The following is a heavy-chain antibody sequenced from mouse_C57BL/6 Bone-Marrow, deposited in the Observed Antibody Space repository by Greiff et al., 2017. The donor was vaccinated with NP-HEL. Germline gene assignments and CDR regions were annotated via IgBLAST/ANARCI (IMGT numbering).Heavy chain of an antibody. Sequence: EVNLVESGGGLVQSGRSLRLSCATSGFTFSDFYMEWVRQAPGKGLEWIAASRNKANDYTTEYSASVKGRFIVSRDTSQSILYLQMNALRAEDTAIYYCARDGGGNYGFDYWGQGTTLTVSS. CDR1: GFTFSDFY. J-gene: IGHJ2*01. D-gene: IGHD2-1*01. CDR2: SRNKANDYTT. CDR3: ARDGGGNYGFDY. V-gene: IGHV7-1*01.